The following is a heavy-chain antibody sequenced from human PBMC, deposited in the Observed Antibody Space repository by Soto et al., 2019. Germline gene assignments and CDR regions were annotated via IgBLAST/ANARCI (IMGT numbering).Heavy chain of an antibody. J-gene: IGHJ6*02. CDR3: ARGCSSTCCYIRYGMDV. V-gene: IGHV4-31*03. D-gene: IGHD2-2*02. CDR2: IYCRGSS. Sequence: TLSLTCTVSGGSISSGGYYWSWIRQHPGKGLERIGYIYCRGSSDYNPSLKRRVTISVDTANNQFSLELRSVSARVTAMYVCARGCSSTCCYIRYGMDVWGQGTTVTVSS. CDR1: GGSISSGGYY.